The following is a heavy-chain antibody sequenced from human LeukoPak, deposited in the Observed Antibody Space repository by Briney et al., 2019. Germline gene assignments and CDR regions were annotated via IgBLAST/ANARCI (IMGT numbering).Heavy chain of an antibody. J-gene: IGHJ6*02. D-gene: IGHD3-22*01. V-gene: IGHV1-18*01. Sequence: ASVKVSCKASGYTFTSYGISWVRQAPGQGLEWMGWISAYNGNTNYAQKLQGRVTMTTDTSTSTAYMELRSLRSDDTAVYYCARVQIRYYYDSSGYYYYSMDVWGQGTTVTVSS. CDR3: ARVQIRYYYDSSGYYYYSMDV. CDR1: GYTFTSYG. CDR2: ISAYNGNT.